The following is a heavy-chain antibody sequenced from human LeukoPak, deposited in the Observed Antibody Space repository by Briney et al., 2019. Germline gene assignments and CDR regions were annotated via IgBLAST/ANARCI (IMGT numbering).Heavy chain of an antibody. CDR3: ARATYDFWSGSQGVGYYFDY. D-gene: IGHD3-3*01. J-gene: IGHJ4*02. CDR1: GFTFSSYG. Sequence: GGSLRLSCAASGFTFSSYGMHWVRQAPGKGLEWVAVIWYDGSNKYYADSVKGRFTISRDNSKNTLYLQMNSLRAEDTAVYYCARATYDFWSGSQGVGYYFDYWGQGTLVTVSS. CDR2: IWYDGSNK. V-gene: IGHV3-33*01.